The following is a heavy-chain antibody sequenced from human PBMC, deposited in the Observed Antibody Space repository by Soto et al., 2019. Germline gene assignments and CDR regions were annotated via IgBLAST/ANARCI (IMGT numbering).Heavy chain of an antibody. CDR1: YW. Sequence: YWIAWVRQMPGKGLEWMGIIYPGDSDARYSPSFQGQVTISVDKSISTAYLQWSSLKASDTAIYYCARQLGHDYINNWFDPWGQGTLVTVSS. J-gene: IGHJ5*02. V-gene: IGHV5-51*01. CDR3: ARQLGHDYINNWFDP. D-gene: IGHD4-4*01. CDR2: IYPGDSDA.